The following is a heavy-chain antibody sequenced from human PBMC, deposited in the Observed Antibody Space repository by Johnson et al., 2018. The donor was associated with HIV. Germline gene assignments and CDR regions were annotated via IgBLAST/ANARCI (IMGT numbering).Heavy chain of an antibody. J-gene: IGHJ3*02. CDR3: AKATMSGNLHPAGAFDI. CDR2: ISGSGGST. D-gene: IGHD1-26*01. CDR1: GFTFSSYA. V-gene: IGHV3-23*04. Sequence: EVHLVESGGGVVQPGRSLRLSCAASGFTFSSYAMSWVRQAPGKGLEWVSAISGSGGSTYYADSVKGRFTISRDNSKNTLYLQMNSLRAEDTAVYYCAKATMSGNLHPAGAFDIWGQGTMVTVSS.